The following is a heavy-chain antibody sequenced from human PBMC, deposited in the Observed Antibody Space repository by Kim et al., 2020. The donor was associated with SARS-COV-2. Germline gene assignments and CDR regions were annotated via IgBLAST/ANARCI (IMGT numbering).Heavy chain of an antibody. Sequence: ASVKVSCKASGYTFTSYYMHWVRQAPGQGLEWMGIINPSGGSTSYAQKFQGRVTMTRDTSTSTVYMELSSLRSEDTAVYYCARVVTDRGYYQYYYYYYGMDVWGQGTTITVSS. V-gene: IGHV1-46*01. J-gene: IGHJ6*02. D-gene: IGHD3-10*01. CDR1: GYTFTSYY. CDR3: ARVVTDRGYYQYYYYYYGMDV. CDR2: INPSGGST.